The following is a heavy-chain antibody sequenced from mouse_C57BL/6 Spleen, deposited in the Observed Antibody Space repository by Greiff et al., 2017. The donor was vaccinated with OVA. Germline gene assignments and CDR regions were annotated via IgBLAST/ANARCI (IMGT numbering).Heavy chain of an antibody. J-gene: IGHJ4*01. D-gene: IGHD3-2*02. Sequence: QVQLKESGAELVRPGASVKLSCKASGYTFTDYYINWVKQRPGQGLEWIARIYPGSGNTYYNEKFKGKATLTAEKSSSTAYMQLSSLTSEDSAVYFCAITAQAPYAMDYWGQGTSVTVSS. CDR3: AITAQAPYAMDY. V-gene: IGHV1-76*01. CDR1: GYTFTDYY. CDR2: IYPGSGNT.